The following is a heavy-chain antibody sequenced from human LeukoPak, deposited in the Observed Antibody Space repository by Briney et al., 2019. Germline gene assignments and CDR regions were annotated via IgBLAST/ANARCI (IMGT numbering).Heavy chain of an antibody. Sequence: SGGSLRLSCAASGFTFSSYAVSWVRQAPGKGLEWVSAISGSGGSTYYADSVKGRFTISRDNSKNTLYLQMNSLRAEDTAVYYCAKDFLSGYSSGWYLYWGQGTLVTVSS. CDR2: ISGSGGST. D-gene: IGHD6-19*01. CDR3: AKDFLSGYSSGWYLY. CDR1: GFTFSSYA. J-gene: IGHJ4*02. V-gene: IGHV3-23*01.